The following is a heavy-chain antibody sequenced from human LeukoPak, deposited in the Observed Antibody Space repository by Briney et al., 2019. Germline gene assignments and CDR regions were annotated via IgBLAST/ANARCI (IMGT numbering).Heavy chain of an antibody. D-gene: IGHD6-6*01. CDR3: AKDPADVEYSSSEKTDY. V-gene: IGHV3-30*04. J-gene: IGHJ4*02. Sequence: QAGGSLRLSCAASGFTFSNYPMHWVRQAPGKGLEWVAVTSSDERNKHYSGSVKGRFTISRDNSKSTLYLQMNSLRAEDTAVYYCAKDPADVEYSSSEKTDYWGQGTLVTVSS. CDR1: GFTFSNYP. CDR2: TSSDERNK.